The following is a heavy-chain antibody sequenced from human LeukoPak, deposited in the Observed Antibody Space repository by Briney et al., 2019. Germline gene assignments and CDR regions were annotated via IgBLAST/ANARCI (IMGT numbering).Heavy chain of an antibody. D-gene: IGHD3-3*02. J-gene: IGHJ6*02. CDR2: IYTSGST. V-gene: IGHV4-4*07. CDR1: GGSISSYY. CDR3: ARHFTGPGTYTPYFGMDV. Sequence: SETLSLTCTVSGGSISSYYWSWIRQPAGKGLEWIGRIYTSGSTNYNPSLKSRVTMSVDTSKNQFSLKLSSVTAADTAVYYCARHFTGPGTYTPYFGMDVWGQGTTVTVSS.